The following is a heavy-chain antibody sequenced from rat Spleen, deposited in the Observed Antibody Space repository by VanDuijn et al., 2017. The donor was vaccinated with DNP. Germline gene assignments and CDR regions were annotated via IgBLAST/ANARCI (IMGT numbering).Heavy chain of an antibody. V-gene: IGHV2-27*01. J-gene: IGHJ4*01. D-gene: IGHD1-2*01. CDR3: ARSRIAYYRNYKYAMDA. CDR1: GFSLTSSH. CDR2: IQSGGST. Sequence: QVQLKESGPGLVQPSQTLSLTCTVSGFSLTSSHVHWVRQPPGKGLEWMGRIQSGGSTDYNSALKSRLSISRDTSKSQVFLKMNSVQTEDTAMYFCARSRIAYYRNYKYAMDAWGQGTSVTVSS.